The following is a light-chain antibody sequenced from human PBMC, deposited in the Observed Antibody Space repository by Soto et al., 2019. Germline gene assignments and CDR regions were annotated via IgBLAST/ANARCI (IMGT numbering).Light chain of an antibody. CDR2: SND. J-gene: IGLJ2*01. V-gene: IGLV1-44*01. CDR3: EAWDDSLYGAV. CDR1: SSNIGTNT. Sequence: QSVLTQPPAASGTPGQRVTISCSGSSSNIGTNTVNWYQQLPGTAPKLLIYSNDLRPSGVPDRFSGSKSGTSASLAISGLQSEDEADYYCEAWDDSLYGAVFGGGTKLPS.